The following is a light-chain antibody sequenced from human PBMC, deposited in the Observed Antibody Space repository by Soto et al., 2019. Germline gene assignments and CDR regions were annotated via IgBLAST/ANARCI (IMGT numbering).Light chain of an antibody. CDR1: QSVSSSY. Sequence: EIVLTQSPGTLSLSPGERATLSCRASQSVSSSYLAWYQQKPGQAPRLLIYGASSRATGIPDRFSGSGSGTDFTLTISRLEPGDFAMYYCQQYGASPWTFGQGTKVEVK. J-gene: IGKJ1*01. CDR3: QQYGASPWT. CDR2: GAS. V-gene: IGKV3-20*01.